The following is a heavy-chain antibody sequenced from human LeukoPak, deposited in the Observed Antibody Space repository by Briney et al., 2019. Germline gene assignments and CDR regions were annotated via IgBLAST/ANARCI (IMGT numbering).Heavy chain of an antibody. CDR2: ISGSGGGT. D-gene: IGHD1-26*01. CDR3: AKNRGAGSHYYYHMNV. J-gene: IGHJ6*03. V-gene: IGHV3-23*01. CDR1: GFTFSSYW. Sequence: GGSLRLSCAASGFTFSSYWMSWIRQAAGKGLEWVSLISGSGGGTYYADSVKGRFTISRDNSKNTLYLQLNSLRVEDTAVYYCAKNRGAGSHYYYHMNVWGKGTTVTVSS.